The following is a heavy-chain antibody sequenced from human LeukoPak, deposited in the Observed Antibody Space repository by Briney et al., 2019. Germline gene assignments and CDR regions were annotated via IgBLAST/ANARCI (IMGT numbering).Heavy chain of an antibody. J-gene: IGHJ4*02. CDR3: AKRGIVIRGILVIGYHQEAYHYDY. CDR1: GISLTNYA. Sequence: PGGSLRLSCVVSGISLTNYAMTWVRQAPGKGLEWVSYISERGGSTSYADSLKGRFTISRDTSLNTLYLQMTSLRAEDTAVYFCAKRGIVIRGILVIGYHQEAYHYDYWGQGVLVTVSS. CDR2: ISERGGST. D-gene: IGHD3-10*01. V-gene: IGHV3-23*01.